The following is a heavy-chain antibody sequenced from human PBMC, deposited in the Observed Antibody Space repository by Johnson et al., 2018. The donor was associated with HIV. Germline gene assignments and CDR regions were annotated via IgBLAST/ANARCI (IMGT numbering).Heavy chain of an antibody. V-gene: IGHV3-30*19. Sequence: QVQLVESGGGVVQPGRSLRLSCAASGFTLDDYGIHWVRQAPGKGLEWVAVISFDGSNKFYADSMKGRFTISRDNSKNTLYLQVNSLRAVDTAVYYCSKGLGEGENEEWGTDDYHFSIGYPVQDRRGVGGAFDIWGQGTMVTVSS. CDR2: ISFDGSNK. J-gene: IGHJ3*02. CDR3: SKGLGEGENEEWGTDDYHFSIGYPVQDRRGVGGAFDI. D-gene: IGHD3-3*01. CDR1: GFTLDDYG.